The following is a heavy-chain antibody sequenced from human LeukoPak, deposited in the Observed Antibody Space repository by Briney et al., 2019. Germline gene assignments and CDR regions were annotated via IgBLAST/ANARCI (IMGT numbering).Heavy chain of an antibody. Sequence: SETLSLTCAVSGYSISSGYYWGWIRQPPGKGLEWIGSIYHSGSTYYNPSLKSRVTISVDTSKNQFSLKLSSVTAADTAVYYCARLISGSSGYYHYYYDYYYMDVWGKGTTVTVSS. CDR3: ARLISGSSGYYHYYYDYYYMDV. CDR1: GYSISSGYY. J-gene: IGHJ6*03. V-gene: IGHV4-38-2*01. D-gene: IGHD3-22*01. CDR2: IYHSGST.